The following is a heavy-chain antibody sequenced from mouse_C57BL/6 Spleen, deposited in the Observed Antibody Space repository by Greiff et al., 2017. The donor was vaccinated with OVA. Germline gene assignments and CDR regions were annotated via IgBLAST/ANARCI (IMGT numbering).Heavy chain of an antibody. CDR2: IDPSDSYT. CDR3: VITTVVATRFDY. J-gene: IGHJ2*01. V-gene: IGHV1-69*01. CDR1: GYTFTSYW. D-gene: IGHD1-1*01. Sequence: QVQLQQSGAELVMPGASVKLSCKASGYTFTSYWMHWVKQRPGQGLEWIGEIDPSDSYTNYNQKFKGKSTLTVDKSSSTAYMQLSSLTSEDSAVYYGVITTVVATRFDYWGQGTTLTVSS.